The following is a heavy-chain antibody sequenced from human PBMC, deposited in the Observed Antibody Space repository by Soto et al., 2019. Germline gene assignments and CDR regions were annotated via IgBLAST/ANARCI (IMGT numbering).Heavy chain of an antibody. CDR1: GGSVSSGNYY. J-gene: IGHJ4*02. CDR3: ARGVGVVTFFDY. Sequence: QVQLQESGPGLVKPSETLSLTCTVSGGSVSSGNYYWSWIRQPPGKGLEWIGYIYYSGSTNFNPSRQGRVTISVDTSKNQFSLKLSSVTAADTAVYYCARGVGVVTFFDYWGQGTLVTVSS. CDR2: IYYSGST. D-gene: IGHD3-3*01. V-gene: IGHV4-61*01.